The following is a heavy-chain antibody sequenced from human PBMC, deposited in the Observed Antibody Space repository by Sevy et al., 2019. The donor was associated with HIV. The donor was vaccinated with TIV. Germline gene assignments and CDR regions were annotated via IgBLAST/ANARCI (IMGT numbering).Heavy chain of an antibody. CDR3: STLRVGATPYYYMDV. J-gene: IGHJ6*03. CDR2: IIPIFGTA. Sequence: ASVKVSCKASGGTFSSYAISWVRQAPGQGLEWMGGIIPIFGTANYAPKFQGRVTITADKSTSTAYMELSSLRSEDTAVYYCSTLRVGATPYYYMDVWGKGTTVTVSS. V-gene: IGHV1-69*06. CDR1: GGTFSSYA. D-gene: IGHD1-26*01.